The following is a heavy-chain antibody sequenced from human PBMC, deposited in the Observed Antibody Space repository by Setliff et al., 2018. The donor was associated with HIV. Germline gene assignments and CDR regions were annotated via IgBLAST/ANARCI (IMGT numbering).Heavy chain of an antibody. D-gene: IGHD5-12*01. Sequence: SETLSLTCTVSGGSISSGSYYWSWIRQPAGKGLEWIGHIYTSGSTNYNPSLKSRVTISVDTSKNQFSLKLSSVTAADTAVYYCVRVGDGYKNLDYWGQGTLVTVSS. V-gene: IGHV4-61*09. CDR3: VRVGDGYKNLDY. CDR2: IYTSGST. J-gene: IGHJ4*02. CDR1: GGSISSGSYY.